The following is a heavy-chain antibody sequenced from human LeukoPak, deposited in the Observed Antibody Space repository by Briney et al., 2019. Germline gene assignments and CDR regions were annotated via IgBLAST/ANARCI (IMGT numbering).Heavy chain of an antibody. Sequence: GGSLRLSCAASGFTFSSYSMNWVRQAPGKGLEWVSSISSSSYIYYADSVKGRFTISRDNAKNSLYLQMNSLRAEDTAVYYCARDLSGSSSWYAWGQGTLVTVSS. CDR2: ISSSSYI. CDR3: ARDLSGSSSWYA. V-gene: IGHV3-21*01. D-gene: IGHD6-13*01. J-gene: IGHJ5*02. CDR1: GFTFSSYS.